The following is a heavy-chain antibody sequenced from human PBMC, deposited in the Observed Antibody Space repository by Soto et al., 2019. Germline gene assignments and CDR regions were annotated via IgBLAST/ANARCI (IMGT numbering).Heavy chain of an antibody. Sequence: GASVKVSCKASGYVFSSYVMHWVRQAPGQRLGWMGWINAGNGNTKYSQKFQGRVTFTRDTSASTAYMEVSSLGPEDTALYYCARSFFVLVAAAPDYWGQGTQVTVSS. V-gene: IGHV1-3*01. D-gene: IGHD2-2*01. CDR3: ARSFFVLVAAAPDY. J-gene: IGHJ4*02. CDR2: INAGNGNT. CDR1: GYVFSSYV.